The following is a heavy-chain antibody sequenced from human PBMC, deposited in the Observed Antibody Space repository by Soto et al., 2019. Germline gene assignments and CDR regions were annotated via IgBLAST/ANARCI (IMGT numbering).Heavy chain of an antibody. CDR1: GGTFSSYA. Sequence: QVQLVQSGAEVKKPGSSVKVSCKASGGTFSSYAISWVRQAPGQGLEWMGGIIPIFGTANYAQKFQGRVTITADDSTSTAYMELSSLRSEDTAVYYCARVGGIVVVLATAYGTDVWGQGTTVTVSS. D-gene: IGHD2-15*01. CDR3: ARVGGIVVVLATAYGTDV. J-gene: IGHJ6*02. V-gene: IGHV1-69*01. CDR2: IIPIFGTA.